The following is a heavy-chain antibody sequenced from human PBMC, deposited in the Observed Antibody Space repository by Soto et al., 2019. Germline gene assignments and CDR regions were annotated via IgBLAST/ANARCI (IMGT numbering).Heavy chain of an antibody. J-gene: IGHJ5*02. Sequence: ASVKVSCKASGYTFTSYGISWVRQAPGQGLEWMGWISAYNGNTNYAQKLQGRVTMTTDTSTSTAYMELRSLRSDDTAVYYCARERGCSSTSCYALEPWGQGTQGSVTS. D-gene: IGHD2-2*01. V-gene: IGHV1-18*01. CDR3: ARERGCSSTSCYALEP. CDR2: ISAYNGNT. CDR1: GYTFTSYG.